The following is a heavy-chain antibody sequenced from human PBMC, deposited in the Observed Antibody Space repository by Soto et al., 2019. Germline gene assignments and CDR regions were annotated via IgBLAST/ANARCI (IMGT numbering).Heavy chain of an antibody. Sequence: SETLSLTCTVSGGSISSYYWSWIRQPPGKGLEWIGYIYNSGIINYNPSLKSRVTISVDKSKNQFSLKLTSVTAADTAVYYCARARATIAAAAIFDCWGQGTLVTVSS. J-gene: IGHJ4*02. CDR3: ARARATIAAAAIFDC. CDR1: GGSISSYY. CDR2: IYNSGII. D-gene: IGHD6-13*01. V-gene: IGHV4-59*12.